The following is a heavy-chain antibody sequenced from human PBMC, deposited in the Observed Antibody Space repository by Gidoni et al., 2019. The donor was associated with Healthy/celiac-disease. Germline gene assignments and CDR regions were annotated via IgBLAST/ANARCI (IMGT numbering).Heavy chain of an antibody. Sequence: QVQLVESGGGVVQPGRSLRLSCAASGFTFSSSGMHWVRQAPGKGLEWVAVISYDGSNKYYADSVKGRFTISRDNSKNTLYLQMNSLRAEDTAVYYCAKSEVDDFWSGYYTPYYYYYYMDVWGKGTTVTVSS. V-gene: IGHV3-30*18. CDR3: AKSEVDDFWSGYYTPYYYYYYMDV. J-gene: IGHJ6*03. CDR2: ISYDGSNK. D-gene: IGHD3-3*01. CDR1: GFTFSSSG.